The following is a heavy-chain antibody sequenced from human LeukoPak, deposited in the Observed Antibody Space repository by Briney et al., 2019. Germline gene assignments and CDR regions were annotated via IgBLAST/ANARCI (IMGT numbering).Heavy chain of an antibody. Sequence: GGSLRLSCAASGFTFSSYAMSWVRQAPGKGLEWVSAISGSGGNTYYADSVKGRFTISRDNSKNTLYLQMNSLRAEDTAVYYCARDQWELPFDYWGQGTLVTVSS. CDR2: ISGSGGNT. CDR3: ARDQWELPFDY. J-gene: IGHJ4*02. V-gene: IGHV3-23*01. D-gene: IGHD1-26*01. CDR1: GFTFSSYA.